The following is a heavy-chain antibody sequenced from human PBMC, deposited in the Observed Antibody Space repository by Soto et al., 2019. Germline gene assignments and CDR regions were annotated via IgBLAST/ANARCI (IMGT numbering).Heavy chain of an antibody. Sequence: GGSLRLSCAASGFTFSTYSMNWVRQAPGKGLEWVSCISGGGVYMYYADSLKGRFTISRDNAKKSLFLQMNSLRAEDTAVYYCARAPQSDLGAFDIWGPGTMVTVSS. CDR1: GFTFSTYS. J-gene: IGHJ3*02. D-gene: IGHD7-27*01. V-gene: IGHV3-21*01. CDR3: ARAPQSDLGAFDI. CDR2: ISGGGVYM.